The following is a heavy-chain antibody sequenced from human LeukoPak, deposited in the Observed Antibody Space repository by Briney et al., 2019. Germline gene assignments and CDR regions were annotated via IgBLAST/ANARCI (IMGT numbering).Heavy chain of an antibody. D-gene: IGHD3-10*01. V-gene: IGHV1-69*05. Sequence: SVKVSCKASGGTFSRYAISWVRQAPGHGLEWMGGIIPIFGTANYTQKFQGRVTITTDETTSTAYMELSRLRSEDTAVYYCARFPMVRGVISHYMDVWGKGTTVTVSS. CDR3: ARFPMVRGVISHYMDV. CDR1: GGTFSRYA. CDR2: IIPIFGTA. J-gene: IGHJ6*03.